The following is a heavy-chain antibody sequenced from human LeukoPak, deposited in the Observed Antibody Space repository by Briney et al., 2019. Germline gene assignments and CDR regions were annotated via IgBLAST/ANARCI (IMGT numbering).Heavy chain of an antibody. V-gene: IGHV3-20*04. D-gene: IGHD2-15*01. J-gene: IGHJ2*01. CDR2: INWNGAAT. Sequence: PGGSLRLSCEGSGFTFDDYGISWVRHVPGKGLQWISGINWNGAATGHGDSVKGRFTVSRDNAKNSLYLEMNSLRVEDTGFYYCARRLIGGFTDWYFDLWGRGTLVTVSS. CDR1: GFTFDDYG. CDR3: ARRLIGGFTDWYFDL.